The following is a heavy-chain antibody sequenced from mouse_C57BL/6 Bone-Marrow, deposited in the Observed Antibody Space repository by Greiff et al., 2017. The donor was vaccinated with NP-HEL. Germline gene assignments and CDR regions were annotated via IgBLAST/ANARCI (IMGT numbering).Heavy chain of an antibody. CDR2: IRNKANNHAS. CDR1: GFTFSDAW. Sequence: EVQLVESGGGLVQPGGSMKLSCAASGFTFSDAWMDWVRQSPEQGLEWVAEIRNKANNHASYYAVSVKGRLTISRYDYKSSVYLQMNSLRAEDTGIDYCTGGLLGFYAMDYWGRGTSVTVSA. J-gene: IGHJ4*01. CDR3: TGGLLGFYAMDY. V-gene: IGHV6-6*01. D-gene: IGHD1-1*01.